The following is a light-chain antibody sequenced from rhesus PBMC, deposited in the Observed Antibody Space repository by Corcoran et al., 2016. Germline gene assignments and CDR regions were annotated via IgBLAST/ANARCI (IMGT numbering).Light chain of an antibody. Sequence: QVILTQSPATLSLSPGERATLSCRASQSVSRYLAWYQQEPGPAPRLLIYGASSRATGIPDRFSGSGSETDFTLTISSLEPEDVGVYHCYQHSSGYTFGQGTKVEIK. CDR3: YQHSSGYT. V-gene: IGKV3-10*01. J-gene: IGKJ2*01. CDR2: GAS. CDR1: QSVSRY.